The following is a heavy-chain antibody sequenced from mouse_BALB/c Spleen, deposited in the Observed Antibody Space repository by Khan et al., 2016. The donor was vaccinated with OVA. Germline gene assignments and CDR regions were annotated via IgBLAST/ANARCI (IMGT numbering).Heavy chain of an antibody. V-gene: IGHV1-4*01. D-gene: IGHD2-14*01. CDR1: GYTFTSYT. CDR2: INPSNGYT. Sequence: QVQLKQSGAELVRPGASVKMSCKASGYTFTSYTIHWIKLRPGQGLEWIGYINPSNGYTNYNQKFKDKATLTADKSSTTAYMQLSSLTSDDSAVYNCVRDRAYCRNDGWFTYWGQGTLVTVSA. CDR3: VRDRAYCRNDGWFTY. J-gene: IGHJ3*01.